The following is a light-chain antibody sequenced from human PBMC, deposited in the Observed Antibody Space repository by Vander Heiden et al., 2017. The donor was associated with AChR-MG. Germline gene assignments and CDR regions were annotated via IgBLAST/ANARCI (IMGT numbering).Light chain of an antibody. J-gene: IGKJ2*01. V-gene: IGKV3-20*01. CDR1: QSVSSSY. CDR2: GAA. CDR3: QQYGSSPRYT. Sequence: ELVLTQSPGTLSLSPGERATLSRRASQSVSSSYLAWYQQKPGQAPRLLIYGAASRATGIPDRFSGGGSGTDLTLTISRLEPEDFAVYYCQQYGSSPRYTFGQGTELEIK.